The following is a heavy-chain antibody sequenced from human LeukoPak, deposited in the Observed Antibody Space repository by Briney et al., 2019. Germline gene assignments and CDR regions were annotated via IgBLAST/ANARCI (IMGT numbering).Heavy chain of an antibody. Sequence: PGGSLRLSCAASGFTFSSNYMSWVRQAPGKGLEWVSVIYSGGSTYYADSVKGRFTISRDNSKNTLYLQMNSLRAEDTAVYYCARGLMIAAAGDAFDIWGQGTMVTVSS. CDR2: IYSGGST. D-gene: IGHD6-13*01. V-gene: IGHV3-66*01. J-gene: IGHJ3*02. CDR1: GFTFSSNY. CDR3: ARGLMIAAAGDAFDI.